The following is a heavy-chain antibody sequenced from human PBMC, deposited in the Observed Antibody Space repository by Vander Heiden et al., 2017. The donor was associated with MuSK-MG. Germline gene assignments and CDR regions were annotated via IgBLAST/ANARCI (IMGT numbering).Heavy chain of an antibody. V-gene: IGHV3-66*01. Sequence: EVQLVESGGGLVQPGGSLRLSCAASGFTGSSNYMSWVRQAPGKGLEWVSVIYSGGSTYYADSVKGRFTISRDNSKNTLYLQMNSLRAEDTAVYYCARDRPYCSGGSCYSGYWGQGTLVTVSS. CDR2: IYSGGST. D-gene: IGHD2-15*01. J-gene: IGHJ4*02. CDR1: GFTGSSNY. CDR3: ARDRPYCSGGSCYSGY.